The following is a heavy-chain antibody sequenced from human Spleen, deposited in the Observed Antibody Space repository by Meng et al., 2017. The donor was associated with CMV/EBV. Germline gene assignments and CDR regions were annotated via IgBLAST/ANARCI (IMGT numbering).Heavy chain of an antibody. V-gene: IGHV4-59*01. J-gene: IGHJ6*02. D-gene: IGHD2-2*01. CDR3: ARDRGYCGTTRCYYYGMDV. CDR1: GGSISSYY. Sequence: GSLRLSCTVSGGSISSYYWSWIRQPPGKGLEWIGYIYYSGSTNYNPSLKSRLTISVDTSKNQFSLKLSSVSAADTAVYYCARDRGYCGTTRCYYYGMDVWGQGTTVTVSS. CDR2: IYYSGST.